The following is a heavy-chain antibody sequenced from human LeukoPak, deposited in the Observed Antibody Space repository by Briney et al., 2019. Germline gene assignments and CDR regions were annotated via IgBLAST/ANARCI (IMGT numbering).Heavy chain of an antibody. CDR3: AEDWSNSWGSYFDY. D-gene: IGHD3-16*01. V-gene: IGHV3-30*02. Sequence: GGSLRLSCAASGFTFSSFGMHWVRQAPGEGLEWVAFIRNDGSIKYYADSVQGRFTISRDNSKNTLYLQMNSLRPEDTAVYYCAEDWSNSWGSYFDYWGQGTLVTVSS. CDR2: IRNDGSIK. CDR1: GFTFSSFG. J-gene: IGHJ4*02.